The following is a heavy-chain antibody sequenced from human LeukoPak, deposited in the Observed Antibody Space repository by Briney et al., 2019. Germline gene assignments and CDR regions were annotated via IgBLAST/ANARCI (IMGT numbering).Heavy chain of an antibody. CDR2: IYPGDSGT. CDR3: ARWGAGSSSPLRVGWFDP. D-gene: IGHD6-6*01. V-gene: IGHV5-51*01. CDR1: GSIFTSYW. Sequence: GEFLKISCEGSGSIFTSYWIGWGRPLPGKGVEWRGIIYPGDSGTRYSPSFQGQVTISADKSISTAYLQWSSLKASDTAMYYCARWGAGSSSPLRVGWFDPWGQGTLVTVSS. J-gene: IGHJ5*02.